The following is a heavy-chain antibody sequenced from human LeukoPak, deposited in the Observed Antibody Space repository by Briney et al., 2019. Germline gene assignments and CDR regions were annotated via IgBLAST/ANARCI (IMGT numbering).Heavy chain of an antibody. D-gene: IGHD3-10*01. Sequence: SETLSLTCAVYGGSFSGYYWSWIRQPPGKGLEWIGEINHSGSTNYNPSLKSRVTISVDTSKNQFSLKLSSVTAADTAVYYCARRVRGVNDAFDIWAQGTMVTVSS. V-gene: IGHV4-34*01. CDR1: GGSFSGYY. CDR3: ARRVRGVNDAFDI. J-gene: IGHJ3*02. CDR2: INHSGST.